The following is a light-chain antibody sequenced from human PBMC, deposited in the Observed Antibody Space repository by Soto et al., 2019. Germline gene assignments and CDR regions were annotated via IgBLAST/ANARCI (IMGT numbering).Light chain of an antibody. CDR3: CAYTSTSALYV. CDR1: SHDIGGYKY. Sequence: QLVLTQPASVSGSPGQSITISCTGTSHDIGGYKYVSWYQQHPGKAPKLMIYEVSNRPSGVSNRFSGSKSGNTASLTISGLQTEDEADYYCCAYTSTSALYVFGTGTKLTVL. CDR2: EVS. J-gene: IGLJ1*01. V-gene: IGLV2-14*01.